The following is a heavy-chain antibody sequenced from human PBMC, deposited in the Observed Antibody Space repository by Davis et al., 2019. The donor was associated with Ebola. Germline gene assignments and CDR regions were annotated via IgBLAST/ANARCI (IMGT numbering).Heavy chain of an antibody. V-gene: IGHV3-23*01. CDR2: ISGSGGST. J-gene: IGHJ6*02. CDR1: GFTFSSYA. D-gene: IGHD3-3*01. CDR3: ANCQYYDFWSGYQKGATWNYGMDV. Sequence: GESLKISCAASGFTFSSYAMSWVRQAPGKGLEWVSAISGSGGSTYYADSVKGRFTISRDNSKNTLYLQMNSLRAEDTAVYYCANCQYYDFWSGYQKGATWNYGMDVWGQGTTVTVSS.